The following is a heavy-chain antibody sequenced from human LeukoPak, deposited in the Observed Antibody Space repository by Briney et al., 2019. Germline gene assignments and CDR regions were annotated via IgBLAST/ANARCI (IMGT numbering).Heavy chain of an antibody. CDR1: GGSISSSSSY. J-gene: IGHJ1*01. CDR2: AYFTRST. V-gene: IGHV4-39*01. CDR3: AKYRHSYYYTPGDFS. Sequence: PSETLSLTCTVSGGSISSSSSYWGWIRQPPGKGLEWIGSAYFTRSTNYNPSLKARVTISLDTSKNQFSLRLTSVTAADTAVYYCAKYRHSYYYTPGDFSWGQGPLVSVSS. D-gene: IGHD3-22*01.